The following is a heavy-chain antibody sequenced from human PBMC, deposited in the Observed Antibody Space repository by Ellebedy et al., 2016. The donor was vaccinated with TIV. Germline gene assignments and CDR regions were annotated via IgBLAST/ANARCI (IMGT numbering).Heavy chain of an antibody. CDR3: ARSYGARTSGP. J-gene: IGHJ5*02. D-gene: IGHD3-16*01. CDR1: GFTFSTYT. V-gene: IGHV3-21*06. CDR2: ISSSSSYI. Sequence: GESLKISCAASGFTFSTYTMTWVRQAPGKGLEWVSSISSSSSYIYYTDSMKGRFTISRDNARTSLYLQMNSLRVDDTAMYYCARSYGARTSGPWGQGTLVTVSS.